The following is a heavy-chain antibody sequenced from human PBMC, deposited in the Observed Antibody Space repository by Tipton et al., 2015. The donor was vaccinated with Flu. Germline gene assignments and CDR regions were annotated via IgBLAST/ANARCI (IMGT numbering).Heavy chain of an antibody. D-gene: IGHD3-3*01. V-gene: IGHV4-34*01. CDR2: INHSGST. CDR1: GGSFSGYY. Sequence: TLSLTCAVYGGSFSGYYWSWIRQPPGKGLEWIGEINHSGSTNYNPSLKSRVTISVDTSKNQFSLKLSSVTAADTAVNYCARGGLGDFSWGQGTLVTVSS. CDR3: ARGGLGDFS. J-gene: IGHJ5*02.